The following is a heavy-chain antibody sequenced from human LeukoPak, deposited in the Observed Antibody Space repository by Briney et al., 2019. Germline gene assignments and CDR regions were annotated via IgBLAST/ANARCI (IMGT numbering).Heavy chain of an antibody. CDR3: ASLVAYGYYDY. J-gene: IGHJ4*02. Sequence: PSETLSLTRTVSGGSISSSSYYWGWIRQPPGKGLEWIGSIYYSGSTYYNPSLKSRVTISVDTSKNQFSLKLSSVTAADTAVYYCASLVAYGYYDYWGQGTLVTVSS. D-gene: IGHD2-15*01. CDR2: IYYSGST. CDR1: GGSISSSSYY. V-gene: IGHV4-39*01.